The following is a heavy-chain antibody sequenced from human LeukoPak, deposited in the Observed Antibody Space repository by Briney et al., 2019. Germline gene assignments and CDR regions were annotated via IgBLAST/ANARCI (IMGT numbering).Heavy chain of an antibody. V-gene: IGHV1-2*06. D-gene: IGHD6-13*01. CDR3: ARGLSSSWYYYFDY. CDR2: INPNSGGT. Sequence: ASVKVSCKASGYTFTGYYMHWVRQAPGQGLEWMGRINPNSGGTNYAQKFQGRVTMTRDTSISTAYMELSRLRSDDTAVYYCARGLSSSWYYYFDYWGQGTLVTVSS. J-gene: IGHJ4*02. CDR1: GYTFTGYY.